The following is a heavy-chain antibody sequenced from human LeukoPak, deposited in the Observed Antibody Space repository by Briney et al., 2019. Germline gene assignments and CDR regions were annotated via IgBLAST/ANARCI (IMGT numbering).Heavy chain of an antibody. D-gene: IGHD3-3*01. CDR3: ARGPYYDFWSGYYLFANLAAFDI. J-gene: IGHJ3*02. V-gene: IGHV1-8*03. CDR2: MNPNSGNT. Sequence: GASVKVSCKASGYTFTSYDINWVRQATGQGLEWMGWMNPNSGNTGYAQKFQGRVTITRNTSISTAYMELSSLRSEDTAVYYCARGPYYDFWSGYYLFANLAAFDIWGQGTMVTASS. CDR1: GYTFTSYD.